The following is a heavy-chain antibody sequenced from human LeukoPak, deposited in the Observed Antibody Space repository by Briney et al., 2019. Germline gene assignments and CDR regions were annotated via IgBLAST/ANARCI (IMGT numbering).Heavy chain of an antibody. D-gene: IGHD3-10*01. CDR1: GFTFSSYS. V-gene: IGHV3-48*02. CDR3: ARDLGSVNFAFDI. J-gene: IGHJ3*02. CDR2: IGISSAT. Sequence: PGGSLRLSCAASGFTFSSYSLNWVRQAPGKGLEWVSYIGISSATYYGDSVKGRFTISRDNARNSLYLQMNSLSDEDTAVYYCARDLGSVNFAFDIWGQGTMVTDSS.